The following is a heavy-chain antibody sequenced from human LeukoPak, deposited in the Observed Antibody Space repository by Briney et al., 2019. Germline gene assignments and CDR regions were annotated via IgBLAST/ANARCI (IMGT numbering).Heavy chain of an antibody. J-gene: IGHJ4*02. CDR1: GFTFDDYT. CDR2: ISWDGGST. V-gene: IGHV3-43*01. Sequence: GGSLTLSCAASGFTFDDYTMHWVRQAPGKGLEWVSLISWDGGSTYYGDSVKGRFTISRDNSKHSLYLQMNSLRTEDTALYYCAKGGDMVPGNYWGQGTLVTVSS. CDR3: AKGGDMVPGNY. D-gene: IGHD2-2*01.